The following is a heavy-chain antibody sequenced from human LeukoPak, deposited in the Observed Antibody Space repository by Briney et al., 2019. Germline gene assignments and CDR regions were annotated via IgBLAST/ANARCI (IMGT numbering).Heavy chain of an antibody. Sequence: SETLSLTCTVSGGSISTYYWSWIRQPPGKGLEWIGYIHYSGSTNYNPSIKSRVTMSVDTSKNQFSLNLSSVTAADTAVYYCARGYYGSGIYWGHGMDVWGQGTTVTVPS. D-gene: IGHD3-10*01. CDR3: ARGYYGSGIYWGHGMDV. V-gene: IGHV4-59*01. J-gene: IGHJ6*02. CDR1: GGSISTYY. CDR2: IHYSGST.